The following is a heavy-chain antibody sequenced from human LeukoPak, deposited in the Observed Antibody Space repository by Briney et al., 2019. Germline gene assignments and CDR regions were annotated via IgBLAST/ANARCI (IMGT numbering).Heavy chain of an antibody. J-gene: IGHJ4*02. Sequence: GASVKVSCKASGYTFTGYYMHWVRQAPGQGLEWMGRINPNSGGTNYAQKFQGRVTMTRDTSISTAYMELSRLRSDDTAVYYCARDSPYCSSTSCYTGKENYWGQGTLVTVSS. D-gene: IGHD2-2*02. CDR1: GYTFTGYY. CDR2: INPNSGGT. V-gene: IGHV1-2*06. CDR3: ARDSPYCSSTSCYTGKENY.